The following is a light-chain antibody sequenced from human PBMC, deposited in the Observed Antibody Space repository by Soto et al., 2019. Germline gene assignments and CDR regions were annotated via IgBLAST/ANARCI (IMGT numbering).Light chain of an antibody. Sequence: QSVLTQPPSASGSPGQSVTISCTGTSSDVGGYNYVSWYQQYPGKAPKLMVYEVTKRPSGVPDRFSGSKSGNTASLTVSGLQAEDEADYYCSSYAGTTNHVVFGGGTKVTVL. V-gene: IGLV2-8*01. CDR3: SSYAGTTNHVV. CDR1: SSDVGGYNY. CDR2: EVT. J-gene: IGLJ2*01.